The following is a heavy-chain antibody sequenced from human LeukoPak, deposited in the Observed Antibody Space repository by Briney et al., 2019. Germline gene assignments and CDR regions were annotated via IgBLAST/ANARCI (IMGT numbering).Heavy chain of an antibody. Sequence: SETLSLTCTVSGYSISGGYYWGWIRQPPGKGLGWIGSIYHSGSTYYNPSLKSRVTISVDTSKNHFSLKLSSVTAADTAVYYCARGPTWIRFDYWGQGTLVTVSS. J-gene: IGHJ4*02. V-gene: IGHV4-38-2*02. CDR3: ARGPTWIRFDY. D-gene: IGHD5-18*01. CDR2: IYHSGST. CDR1: GYSISGGYY.